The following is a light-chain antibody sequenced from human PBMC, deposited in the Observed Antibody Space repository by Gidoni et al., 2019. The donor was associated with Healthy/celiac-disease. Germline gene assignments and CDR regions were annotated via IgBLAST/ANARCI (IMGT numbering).Light chain of an antibody. CDR3: QQYNNRPSWT. CDR2: GAS. CDR1: QSVSSN. Sequence: IVMTHSPGTLSVSPGERATLSCRASQSVSSNLAWYQQKPGQAPRLLIYGASTRATGIPARFSGSGSGTEFTLTISSLHSEDFAVYYCQQYNNRPSWTFGQGTKVEIK. V-gene: IGKV3-15*01. J-gene: IGKJ1*01.